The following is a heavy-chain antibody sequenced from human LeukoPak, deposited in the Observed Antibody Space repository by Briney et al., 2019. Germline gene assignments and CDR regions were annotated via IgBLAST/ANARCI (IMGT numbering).Heavy chain of an antibody. J-gene: IGHJ3*02. CDR2: INPNSGGT. V-gene: IGHV1-2*02. Sequence: ASVKVSCKASGYTFTGYYMHWVRQAPGQGLEWMGWINPNSGGTNYAQKFQGRVTITADESTSTAYMELSSLRSEDTAVYYCARRLGVDAFDIWGQGTMVTVSS. CDR1: GYTFTGYY. D-gene: IGHD7-27*01. CDR3: ARRLGVDAFDI.